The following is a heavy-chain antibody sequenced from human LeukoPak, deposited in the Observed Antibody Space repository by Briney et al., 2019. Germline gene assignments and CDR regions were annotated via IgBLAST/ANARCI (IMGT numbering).Heavy chain of an antibody. Sequence: SDTLSLTCTVSGGSISSYYWSWIRQPPGKGLEWIGYIYYSGSTNHNPSLKSRVTISLDTSKNQFSLKLSSVTAADTAVYYCAKDGFDYYDSSGYYYFDYWGQGTLVTVSS. CDR2: IYYSGST. CDR1: GGSISSYY. J-gene: IGHJ4*02. V-gene: IGHV4-59*01. CDR3: AKDGFDYYDSSGYYYFDY. D-gene: IGHD3-22*01.